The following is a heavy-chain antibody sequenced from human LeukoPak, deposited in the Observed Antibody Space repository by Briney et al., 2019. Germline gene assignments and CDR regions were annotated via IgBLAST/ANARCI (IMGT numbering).Heavy chain of an antibody. D-gene: IGHD3-22*01. CDR1: GGTFSSYA. CDR2: IIPIFGTA. CDR3: ARVSHQGDYYDHDY. J-gene: IGHJ4*02. V-gene: IGHV1-69*05. Sequence: ASVKVSCKASGGTFSSYAISWVRQAPGQGLEWMARIIPIFGTANYAQKFQGRVTITTDESTSTAYMELSSLRSEDTAVYYCARVSHQGDYYDHDYWGQGTLVTVSS.